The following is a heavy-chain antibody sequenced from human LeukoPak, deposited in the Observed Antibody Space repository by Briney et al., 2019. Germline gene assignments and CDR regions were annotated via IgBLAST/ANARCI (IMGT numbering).Heavy chain of an antibody. J-gene: IGHJ4*02. CDR2: ITSSGSYT. Sequence: GGSLRLSCAASGFTISDYYMTWIRQAPGKGLEYISYITSSGSYTNYAASVKGRFTISRDNFKNSLYLQMTSLRAEDTAVYYCTRVGAFSGSYTDYWGQGTLVTVSS. D-gene: IGHD3-10*01. V-gene: IGHV3-11*06. CDR1: GFTISDYY. CDR3: TRVGAFSGSYTDY.